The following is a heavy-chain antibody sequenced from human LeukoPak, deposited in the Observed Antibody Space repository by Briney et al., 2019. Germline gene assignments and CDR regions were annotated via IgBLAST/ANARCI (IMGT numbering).Heavy chain of an antibody. Sequence: SETLSLTCAVYGGSFSGYYWSWIRQPPGKGLEWIGEINHSGSTNYNPSLKSRVTISVDTSKNQFSLKLSSVTAADTAVYYCARGRWLQLGGYYFDYWGQGTLVTVSS. D-gene: IGHD5-24*01. CDR1: GGSFSGYY. J-gene: IGHJ4*02. CDR2: INHSGST. V-gene: IGHV4-34*01. CDR3: ARGRWLQLGGYYFDY.